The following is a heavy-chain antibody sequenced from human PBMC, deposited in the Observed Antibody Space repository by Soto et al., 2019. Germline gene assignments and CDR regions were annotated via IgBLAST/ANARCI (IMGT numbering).Heavy chain of an antibody. CDR2: SGSGGST. D-gene: IGHD5-12*01. CDR3: ARHSGYGVLGDY. J-gene: IGHJ4*02. Sequence: EVRLLESGGGLVQPGGSLRLSCAASGFTFTSYAMSWVRQAPGKGLEWVSASGSGGSTYYADSVKGRFTISRDNSKNTLYLQMNSLRAEDTAVYYCARHSGYGVLGDYWGQGTLVTVSS. V-gene: IGHV3-23*01. CDR1: GFTFTSYA.